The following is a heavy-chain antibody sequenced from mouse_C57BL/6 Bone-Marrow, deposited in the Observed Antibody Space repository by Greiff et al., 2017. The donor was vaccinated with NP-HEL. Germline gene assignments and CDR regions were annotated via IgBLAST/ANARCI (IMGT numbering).Heavy chain of an antibody. CDR2: INPGSGGT. Sequence: VQLQQPGAELVKPGASVKLSCKASGYTFTSYWMHWVKQRPGRGLEWIGVINPGSGGTNYNEKFKGKATLTADKSSSTAYMQLSSLTSEDSAVYFCARSGVGDYYGSPAWFAYWGQGTLVTVSA. V-gene: IGHV1-62-3*01. J-gene: IGHJ3*01. D-gene: IGHD1-1*01. CDR3: ARSGVGDYYGSPAWFAY. CDR1: GYTFTSYW.